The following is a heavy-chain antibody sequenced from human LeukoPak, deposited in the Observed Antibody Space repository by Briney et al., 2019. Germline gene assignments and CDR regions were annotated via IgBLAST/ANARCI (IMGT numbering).Heavy chain of an antibody. Sequence: PSETLSLTCTVSGGSISSGGYYWSWIRQPPGKGLEWIGYIYHSGSTYYNPSLKSRVTISVDRSKNQFSLELSSVTAADTAVYYCAREGALGIGDYWGQGTLVTVSS. CDR3: AREGALGIGDY. CDR2: IYHSGST. J-gene: IGHJ4*02. V-gene: IGHV4-30-2*01. D-gene: IGHD7-27*01. CDR1: GGSISSGGYY.